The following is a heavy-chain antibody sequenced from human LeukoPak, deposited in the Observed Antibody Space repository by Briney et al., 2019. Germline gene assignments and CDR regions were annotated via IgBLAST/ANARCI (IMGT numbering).Heavy chain of an antibody. CDR3: ARAPGYCSSTSCFYYYYYGMDV. V-gene: IGHV4-31*03. CDR1: GGSISSGGYY. D-gene: IGHD2-2*01. CDR2: IYYSGGT. Sequence: PSETLSLTCTVSGGSISSGGYYWSWIRQHPGKGLEWIGYIYYSGGTYYNPSLKSRVTISVDTSKNQFSLKLSSVTAADTAVYYCARAPGYCSSTSCFYYYYYGMDVWGQGTTVTVSS. J-gene: IGHJ6*02.